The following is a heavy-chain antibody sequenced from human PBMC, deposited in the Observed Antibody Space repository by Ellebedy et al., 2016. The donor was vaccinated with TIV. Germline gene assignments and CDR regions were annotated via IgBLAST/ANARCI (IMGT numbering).Heavy chain of an antibody. CDR1: GFTFSSYA. Sequence: GESLKISCAASGFTFSSYAIHWVRQAPGKGLEWVAVISYDGSRKSKADSVKGRFTISRDNTKNTLYLQMNSLRVEDTAVYYCARGCSGGSCYSVWGQGTLVTVSS. J-gene: IGHJ4*02. CDR2: ISYDGSRK. CDR3: ARGCSGGSCYSV. D-gene: IGHD2-15*01. V-gene: IGHV3-30-3*01.